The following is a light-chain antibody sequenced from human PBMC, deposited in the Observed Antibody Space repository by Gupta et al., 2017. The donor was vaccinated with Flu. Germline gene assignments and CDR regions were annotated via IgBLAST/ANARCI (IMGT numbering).Light chain of an antibody. Sequence: QSALTQPASVSGSPGQSITISCTGTGSDVGGYNYVSWYQQHPGKASKVMIYEVNNRPSGVSYRFSGSKSGNTASLTISGLQAEDEADYYCSSYTRTSTWVFGGGTKVTVL. CDR2: EVN. V-gene: IGLV2-14*01. CDR1: GSDVGGYNY. J-gene: IGLJ3*02. CDR3: SSYTRTSTWV.